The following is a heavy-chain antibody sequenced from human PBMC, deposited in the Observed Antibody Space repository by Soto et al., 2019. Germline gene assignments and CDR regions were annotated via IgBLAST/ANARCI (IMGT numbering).Heavy chain of an antibody. CDR3: ARGEAARGQRGMDV. CDR1: GGSVSSGSYY. Sequence: QVQLQESGPGLVKPSETLSLTCTVSGGSVSSGSYYWSWIRQPPGKGLEWIGYIYYSGSTNYNPSLTSRVTISVDTSKNQFSLKLSSVTAADTAVYYCARGEAARGQRGMDVWGQGTTVTVSS. D-gene: IGHD6-6*01. CDR2: IYYSGST. V-gene: IGHV4-61*01. J-gene: IGHJ6*02.